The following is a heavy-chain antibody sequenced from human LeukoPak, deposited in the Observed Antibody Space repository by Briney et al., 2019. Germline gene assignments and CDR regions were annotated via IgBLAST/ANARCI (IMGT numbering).Heavy chain of an antibody. Sequence: GGSLRLSCAASGFTFSSYAMSWVRQAPGKGLEWVSAISGSGGSTYYADSVKGRFTISRDNSKNTLYLQMNSLRAEDTAVYYCANVPSYSSGWHDDAFDIWGQGTMVTASS. CDR2: ISGSGGST. V-gene: IGHV3-23*01. J-gene: IGHJ3*02. CDR3: ANVPSYSSGWHDDAFDI. CDR1: GFTFSSYA. D-gene: IGHD6-19*01.